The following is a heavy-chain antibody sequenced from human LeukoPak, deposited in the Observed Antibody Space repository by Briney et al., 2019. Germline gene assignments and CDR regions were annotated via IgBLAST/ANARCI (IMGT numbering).Heavy chain of an antibody. D-gene: IGHD1-26*01. CDR2: ISTISSTK. J-gene: IGHJ4*02. CDR3: ARGKIGYYCGDYYGY. Sequence: GGSLRLSCAASGFTFSSYDMNWVRQAPGKGLEWVSYISTISSTKYYADSVKGRFTISRDNAKNSLYLQMNSLRDEDTAEYYCARGKIGYYCGDYYGYWGQGTLVTVSS. CDR1: GFTFSSYD. V-gene: IGHV3-48*02.